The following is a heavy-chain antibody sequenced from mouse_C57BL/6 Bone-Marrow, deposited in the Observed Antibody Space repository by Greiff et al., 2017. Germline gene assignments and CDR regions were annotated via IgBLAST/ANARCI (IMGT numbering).Heavy chain of an antibody. J-gene: IGHJ4*01. V-gene: IGHV1-55*01. CDR2: IYPGSGST. CDR3: ARSGRDYAMDY. CDR1: GYTFTSYW. Sequence: QVQLQQPGAELVKPGASVKMSCKASGYTFTSYWITWVKQRPGQGLEWIGVIYPGSGSTNYNEKFKSKATLTVDTSSSTAYMQLSSLTSEDSAVXYSARSGRDYAMDYWGQGTSVTVSS. D-gene: IGHD1-1*01.